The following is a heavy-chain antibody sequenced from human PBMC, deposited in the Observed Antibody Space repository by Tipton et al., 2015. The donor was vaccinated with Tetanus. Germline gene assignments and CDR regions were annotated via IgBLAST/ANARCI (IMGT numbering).Heavy chain of an antibody. J-gene: IGHJ4*02. V-gene: IGHV4-59*01. CDR1: GGTITNYY. CDR3: ARDNGDYGYYFDY. CDR2: IYSSGCT. D-gene: IGHD4-17*01. Sequence: TLSLTCTVSGGTITNYYWSWIRQPPGKRLEWIGYIYSSGCTTYNPSLRSRVAILLHTSRNQFSLRLASVTAADTAVYYCARDNGDYGYYFDYWRQGTLVTVSS.